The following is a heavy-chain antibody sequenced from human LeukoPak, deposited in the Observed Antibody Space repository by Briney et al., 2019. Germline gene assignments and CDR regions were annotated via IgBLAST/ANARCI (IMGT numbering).Heavy chain of an antibody. Sequence: GGSLRLSCAASGFTFSRYWMHWLRQAPGKGLVWVSRISTDGSSTSYADSVKGRFTISRDNGKNTLYLQMNSLRAEDTAVYYCASYLTSIPSGMDVWGQGTTVTVSS. J-gene: IGHJ6*02. CDR1: GFTFSRYW. CDR2: ISTDGSST. CDR3: ASYLTSIPSGMDV. V-gene: IGHV3-74*01. D-gene: IGHD2/OR15-2a*01.